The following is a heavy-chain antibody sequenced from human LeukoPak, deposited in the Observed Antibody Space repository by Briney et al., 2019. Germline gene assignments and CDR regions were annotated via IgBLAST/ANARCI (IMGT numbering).Heavy chain of an antibody. V-gene: IGHV3-53*01. J-gene: IGHJ4*02. CDR2: IYSGGST. Sequence: GGSLRLSCAASGFTVSRNYMTWVRQAPGKGLEWVSVIYSGGSTYYADSVKGRFTISRDNSKNTLFLQMNSLRAADTALYYCAKGYSYGLDFWGQGTLVTVSS. CDR3: AKGYSYGLDF. D-gene: IGHD5-18*01. CDR1: GFTVSRNY.